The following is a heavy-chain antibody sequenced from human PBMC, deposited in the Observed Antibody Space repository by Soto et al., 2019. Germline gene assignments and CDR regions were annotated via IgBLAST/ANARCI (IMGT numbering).Heavy chain of an antibody. CDR1: GFTFISYW. V-gene: IGHV3-74*01. CDR2: INSDGSST. Sequence: GGSLRLSCAASGFTFISYWMHWVLQAPGKGLVWVSRINSDGSSTSYADSVKGRFTISRDNAKNTLYLQMNSLRAEDTAVYYCARLSSSWYHFDYWGQGTLVTVSS. J-gene: IGHJ4*02. D-gene: IGHD6-13*01. CDR3: ARLSSSWYHFDY.